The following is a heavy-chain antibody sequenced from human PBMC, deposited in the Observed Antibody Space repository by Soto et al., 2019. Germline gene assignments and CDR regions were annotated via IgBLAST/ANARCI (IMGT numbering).Heavy chain of an antibody. CDR3: AREDCSSISCPEYYMDV. CDR2: MNPNSGNT. Sequence: ASVKVSCKASGYTFTSYDINWVRQATGQGLEWMGWMNPNSGNTGYAQKFQGRVTMTRNTSISTAYMELSSLRSEDTAVYYCAREDCSSISCPEYYMDVWGKGTTVTVSS. D-gene: IGHD2-2*01. CDR1: GYTFTSYD. J-gene: IGHJ6*03. V-gene: IGHV1-8*01.